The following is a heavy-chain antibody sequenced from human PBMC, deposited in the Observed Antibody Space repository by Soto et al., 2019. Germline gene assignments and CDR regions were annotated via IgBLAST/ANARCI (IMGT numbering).Heavy chain of an antibody. CDR2: IDPSDSYT. D-gene: IGHD4-4*01. V-gene: IGHV5-10-1*01. Sequence: GECLKISGKGSGYSFTSYWISWVRQMPGKGLEWMGRIDPSDSYTNYSPSFQGHVTISADKSISTAYLQWSSLKASDTAKYYCARREVTTDYYYGMDVWGQGTTVTVSS. J-gene: IGHJ6*02. CDR1: GYSFTSYW. CDR3: ARREVTTDYYYGMDV.